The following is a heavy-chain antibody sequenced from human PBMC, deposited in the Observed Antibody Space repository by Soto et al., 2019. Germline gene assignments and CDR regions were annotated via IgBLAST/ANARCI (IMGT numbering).Heavy chain of an antibody. V-gene: IGHV1-18*01. Sequence: QVQLVQSGAEVKKPGASVKVSCKASGYTFTSYGISWVRQAPGQGLEWMGWISAYNGNTNYAQKLQGRVTMTTDTSTSTAYLELRSLRSDDTALYYCAREGGYGDYVPGPVDYWGQGNLVTVST. J-gene: IGHJ4*02. CDR1: GYTFTSYG. D-gene: IGHD4-17*01. CDR2: ISAYNGNT. CDR3: AREGGYGDYVPGPVDY.